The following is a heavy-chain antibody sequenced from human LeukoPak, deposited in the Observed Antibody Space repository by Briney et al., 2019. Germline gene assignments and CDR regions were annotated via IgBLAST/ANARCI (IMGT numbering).Heavy chain of an antibody. CDR2: ISSSSSYI. Sequence: ETLSLTCTVSGGSISSSSYYWGWIRQPPGKGLEWVSSISSSSSYIYYADSVKGRFTISRDNAKNSLYLQMNSLRAEDTAVYYCARVNPIAAAGSFLDYWGQGTLVTVSS. V-gene: IGHV3-21*01. CDR3: ARVNPIAAAGSFLDY. D-gene: IGHD6-13*01. J-gene: IGHJ4*02. CDR1: GGSISSSS.